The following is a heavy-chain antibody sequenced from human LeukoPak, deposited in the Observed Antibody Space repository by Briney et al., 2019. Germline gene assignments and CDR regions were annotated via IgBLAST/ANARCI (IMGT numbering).Heavy chain of an antibody. J-gene: IGHJ6*03. CDR1: GGSISSGDYY. Sequence: SETLSLTCTVSGGSISSGDYYWSWIRQPPGKGLEWIGYIYYSGSTYYNPSLKSRVTMSVDTSKNQFSLKLSSVTAADTAVYYCARGIAVAGPGYYYYYYMDVWGKGTTVTVSS. CDR2: IYYSGST. CDR3: ARGIAVAGPGYYYYYYMDV. V-gene: IGHV4-30-4*01. D-gene: IGHD6-19*01.